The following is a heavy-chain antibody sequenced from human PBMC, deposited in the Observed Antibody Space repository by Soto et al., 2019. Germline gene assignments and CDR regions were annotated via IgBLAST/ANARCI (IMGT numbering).Heavy chain of an antibody. CDR3: ARGGFVVVPAAIPGYYYGMDV. J-gene: IGHJ6*02. D-gene: IGHD2-2*02. Sequence: SETLSLTCTVSGGSISSGGYYWSWIRQHPGKGLEWIGYIYYSGSTYYNPSLKSRVTISVDTSKNQFSLKLSSVTAADTAVYYCARGGFVVVPAAIPGYYYGMDVWGQGTTVTVSS. CDR1: GGSISSGGYY. V-gene: IGHV4-31*03. CDR2: IYYSGST.